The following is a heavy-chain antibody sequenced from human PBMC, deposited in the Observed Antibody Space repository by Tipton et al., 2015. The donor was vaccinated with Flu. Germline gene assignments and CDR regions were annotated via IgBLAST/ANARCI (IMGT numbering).Heavy chain of an antibody. V-gene: IGHV4-61*01. J-gene: IGHJ4*02. CDR2: IYYSGST. CDR3: ARGDFWSGYYVDY. Sequence: LRLSCTVSGGSVSSGSYYWSWIRQPPGKGLEWIGHIYYSGSTNYNPSLKSRVTISVDTSKNQFSLKLSSVTAADTAVYYCARGDFWSGYYVDYWGQGTLVTVSS. D-gene: IGHD3-3*01. CDR1: GGSVSSGSYY.